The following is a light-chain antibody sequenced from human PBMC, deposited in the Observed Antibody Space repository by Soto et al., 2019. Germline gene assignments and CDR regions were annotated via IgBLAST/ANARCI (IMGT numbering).Light chain of an antibody. CDR3: TSYTIISTYV. CDR2: EVS. J-gene: IGLJ1*01. V-gene: IGLV2-14*01. CDR1: SSDVCGYNH. Sequence: QSALTQPASVSECPGESITISCAGTSSDVCGYNHVCWYQQHADKAPKLLIHEVSNRPSGVSNRLSGSKSGNTASLTISGLQAEDEADYYCTSYTIISTYVFGTGTKVTVL.